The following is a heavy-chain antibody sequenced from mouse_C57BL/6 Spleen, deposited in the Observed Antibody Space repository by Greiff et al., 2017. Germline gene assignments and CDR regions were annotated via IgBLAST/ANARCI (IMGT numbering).Heavy chain of an antibody. CDR3: TRDDGYQYYFDY. Sequence: EVKLVESGEGLVKPGGSLKLSCAASGFTFSSYAMSWVRQTPEKRLEWVAYISSGGDYIYYADTVKGRFTISRDNARNTLYLQMSSLKSEDTAMYYCTRDDGYQYYFDYWGQGTTRTVSS. D-gene: IGHD2-3*01. J-gene: IGHJ2*01. V-gene: IGHV5-9-1*02. CDR2: ISSGGDYI. CDR1: GFTFSSYA.